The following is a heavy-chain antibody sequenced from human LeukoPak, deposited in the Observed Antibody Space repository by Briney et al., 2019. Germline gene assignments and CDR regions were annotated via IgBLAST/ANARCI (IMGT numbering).Heavy chain of an antibody. CDR1: GFTFDDFG. V-gene: IGHV3-20*04. J-gene: IGHJ4*02. CDR2: INWNGGGT. Sequence: GGSLRLSCAASGFTFDDFGMTWVRQAPGKGLEWVSGINWNGGGTGYADSVKGRFTISRDNAKKILYLQMNSLRVEDTAVYYRARWELSGRVMERLSWIDHWGQGALVTVSS. D-gene: IGHD3-16*02. CDR3: ARWELSGRVMERLSWIDH.